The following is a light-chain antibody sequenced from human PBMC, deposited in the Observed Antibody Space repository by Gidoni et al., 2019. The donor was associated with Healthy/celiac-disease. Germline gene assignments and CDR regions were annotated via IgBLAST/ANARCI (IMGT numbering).Light chain of an antibody. Sequence: AIRMTQSPSSFSASTGDRVTITCRASQGISSYLAWYQQKPGKATKLLIYAASTLQSGVPSRFSGSGSGTDFTLPISCLQSEDFATYYCQQYYSYPRTFGQGTKVEIK. J-gene: IGKJ1*01. CDR3: QQYYSYPRT. CDR1: QGISSY. V-gene: IGKV1-8*01. CDR2: AAS.